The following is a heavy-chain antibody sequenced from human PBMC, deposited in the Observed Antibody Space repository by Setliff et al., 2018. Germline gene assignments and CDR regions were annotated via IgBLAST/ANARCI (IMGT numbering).Heavy chain of an antibody. V-gene: IGHV4-59*01. CDR2: IYYSGST. CDR3: ARDEGSSYFYGMDV. CDR1: GGSFSGYY. Sequence: PSETLSLTCAVYGGSFSGYYWSWIRQPPGKGLEWIGYIYYSGSTNYNPSLQSRVTISVDTSKNQFSLKLSSVTAADTAVYYCARDEGSSYFYGMDVWGQGTTVTVSS. D-gene: IGHD6-13*01. J-gene: IGHJ6*02.